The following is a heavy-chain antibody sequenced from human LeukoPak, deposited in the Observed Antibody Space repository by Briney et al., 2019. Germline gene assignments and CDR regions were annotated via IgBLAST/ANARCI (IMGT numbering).Heavy chain of an antibody. Sequence: GASLKVSCKASGYSFTSYYIHWVRQAPGQGLEWMGMFDPNAGSTNYAQRFQGRVTMTRDTSTSTVYMELSSLRSEDTAFYYCARDAGTGYYNDFWSGGNWFDHWGQGTLVTVSS. J-gene: IGHJ5*02. CDR3: ARDAGTGYYNDFWSGGNWFDH. V-gene: IGHV1-46*01. CDR2: FDPNAGST. D-gene: IGHD3-3*01. CDR1: GYSFTSYY.